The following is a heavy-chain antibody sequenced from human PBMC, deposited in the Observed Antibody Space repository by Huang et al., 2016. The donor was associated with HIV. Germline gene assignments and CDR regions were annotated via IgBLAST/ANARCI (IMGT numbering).Heavy chain of an antibody. V-gene: IGHV5-51*03. CDR3: AKGRRAFDV. Sequence: EVQLVQSGAEVKKPGESLKISCTGSGYSFSIYWIAWVRQMPGKGMEWMGIIYPVESKRTYSPSFQGHGSIAVDKAINTVYRHWSSLKALDTAIYYCAKGRRAFDVWGQGTWVTVSS. J-gene: IGHJ3*01. CDR1: GYSFSIYW. CDR2: IYPVESKR.